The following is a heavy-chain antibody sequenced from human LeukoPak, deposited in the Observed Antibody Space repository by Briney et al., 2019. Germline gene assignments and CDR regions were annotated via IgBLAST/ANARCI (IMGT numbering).Heavy chain of an antibody. CDR1: GYTFTGYY. CDR2: INPNSGGT. D-gene: IGHD1-1*01. V-gene: IGHV1-2*02. J-gene: IGHJ3*02. Sequence: GALVKVSCKASGYTFTGYYMHWVRQAPGQGLGWMGWINPNSGGTNYAQKFQGRVTMTRDTSISTAYMELSRLRSDDTAVYYCARTCIEIQSVRPTEDDAFDIWGQGTMVTVSS. CDR3: ARTCIEIQSVRPTEDDAFDI.